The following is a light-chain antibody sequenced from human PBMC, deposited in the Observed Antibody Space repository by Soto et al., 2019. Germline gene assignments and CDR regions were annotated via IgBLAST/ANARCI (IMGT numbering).Light chain of an antibody. CDR2: KAS. J-gene: IGKJ5*01. Sequence: DIQMTQSPSTQSASVGDRVTITSRVSQSISSLLAWYQQKPGRGPTLLIDKASTLESGVPSRFSGSGSGTEFTLTISTLQPDDFSTYYCQQYNGYPRTFGQGTRLEIK. V-gene: IGKV1-5*03. CDR3: QQYNGYPRT. CDR1: QSISSL.